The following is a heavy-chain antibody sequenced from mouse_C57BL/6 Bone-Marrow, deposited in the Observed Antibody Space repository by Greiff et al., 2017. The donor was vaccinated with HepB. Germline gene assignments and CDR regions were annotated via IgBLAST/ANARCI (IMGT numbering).Heavy chain of an antibody. D-gene: IGHD1-1*01. CDR2: FHPYNDDT. Sequence: VQLQESGAELVKPGASVKMSCKASGYTFTTYPIEWMKQNHGKSLEWIGNFHPYNDDTKYDEKFKGKATLTVEKSSSTVYLELSRLTSDDSAVFYCASDYYCSSYPFYYAMDYWGQGTSVTVSS. CDR1: GYTFTTYP. J-gene: IGHJ4*01. V-gene: IGHV1-47*01. CDR3: ASDYYCSSYPFYYAMDY.